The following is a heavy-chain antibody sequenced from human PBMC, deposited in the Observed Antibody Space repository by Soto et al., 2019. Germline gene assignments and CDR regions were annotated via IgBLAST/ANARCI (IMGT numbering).Heavy chain of an antibody. CDR3: ARDPSYCTNGVCYLFDY. V-gene: IGHV3-30-3*01. CDR2: ISYDGSNK. J-gene: IGHJ4*02. CDR1: GFTFSIYA. Sequence: GGSLRLSCAASGFTFSIYAMHWVRQAPGKGLEWVAVISYDGSNKYYADSVKGRFTISRDNPKNTLYLQMNSLRAEDTAVYYCARDPSYCTNGVCYLFDYWGQGTLVTVSS. D-gene: IGHD2-8*01.